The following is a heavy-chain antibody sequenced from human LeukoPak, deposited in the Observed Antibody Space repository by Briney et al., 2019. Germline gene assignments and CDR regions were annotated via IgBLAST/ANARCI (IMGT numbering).Heavy chain of an antibody. D-gene: IGHD3-22*01. CDR1: NYSISNSLY. J-gene: IGHJ4*02. CDR3: AREPPYYYDSSGYYPFDY. V-gene: IGHV4-38-2*02. Sequence: SEPLSLTCSGSNYSISNSLYWGWLRQPPGKGLEWIGSIYRSGSTFYNPSLKSRVTISLDTSKNQFSLKLSSVTAADTAVYYCAREPPYYYDSSGYYPFDYWGQGTLVTVSS. CDR2: IYRSGST.